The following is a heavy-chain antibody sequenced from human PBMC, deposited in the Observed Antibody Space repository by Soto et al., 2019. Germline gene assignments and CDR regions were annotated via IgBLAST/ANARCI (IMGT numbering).Heavy chain of an antibody. Sequence: EVQLLESGGDLVQPGGSLRLSCAASGFTFTNFALNWVRQAPGKGLEWISTINNNGDNTHYADSVKGRFTISRDNSTNTLYLHMNNLKADDTAVYYCARDPSTGSAVYWGQGTLVTVSS. CDR1: GFTFTNFA. J-gene: IGHJ4*02. CDR2: INNNGDNT. V-gene: IGHV3-23*01. D-gene: IGHD3-9*01. CDR3: ARDPSTGSAVY.